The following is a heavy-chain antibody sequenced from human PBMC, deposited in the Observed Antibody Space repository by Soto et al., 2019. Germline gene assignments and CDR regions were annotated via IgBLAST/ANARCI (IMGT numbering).Heavy chain of an antibody. Sequence: PSETLSLTCTASGGSISSYYWSWIRQPPGKGLEWIGYIYYSGSINYNPSLKSRVTISVDTSKNQFSLKLSSVTAADTAVYYCAREITIFGVVYIDYWGQGTLVTVSS. J-gene: IGHJ4*02. D-gene: IGHD3-3*01. CDR2: IYYSGSI. V-gene: IGHV4-59*01. CDR1: GGSISSYY. CDR3: AREITIFGVVYIDY.